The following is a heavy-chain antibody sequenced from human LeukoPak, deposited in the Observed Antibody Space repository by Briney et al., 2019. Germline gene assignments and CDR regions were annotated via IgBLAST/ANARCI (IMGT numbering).Heavy chain of an antibody. CDR2: TYYRSQWYV. D-gene: IGHD2-15*01. J-gene: IGHJ4*02. CDR1: GDSVSSNRAA. V-gene: IGHV6-1*01. CDR3: AREGWRFDF. Sequence: TSQTLSLTCAISGDSVSSNRAAWHWLRQSPSRGLEWLGRTYYRSQWYVDYASSVKSRIILTPDTSKNQFSLQLNSVTPEGTAVYYCAREGWRFDFRGQGTLVTVFS.